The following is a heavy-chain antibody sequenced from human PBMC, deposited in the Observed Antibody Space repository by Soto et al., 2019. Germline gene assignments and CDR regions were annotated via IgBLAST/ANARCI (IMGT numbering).Heavy chain of an antibody. CDR2: IIANFGTA. J-gene: IGHJ5*02. CDR3: ALDTSGGAVLFDP. Sequence: SVKVSCKASGYTFTRYGISWVRQAPGQGLEWMGGIIANFGTANYAQKFQGRVTITADESTTTAYMELASLRSDDTAVYYCALDTSGGAVLFDPWGQGSLVTVSS. CDR1: GYTFTRYG. D-gene: IGHD3-22*01. V-gene: IGHV1-69*13.